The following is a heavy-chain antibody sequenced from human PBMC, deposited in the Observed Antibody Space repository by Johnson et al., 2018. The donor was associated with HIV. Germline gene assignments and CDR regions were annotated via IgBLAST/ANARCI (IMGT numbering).Heavy chain of an antibody. Sequence: VQLVESGGGLVQSGGSLSLFCGASGFSVSNNYMNWVRQAPGKGLEWVSVIYTGGSTYYADSVRGRFTISRDNSKNTLYLQMRSLRVEDTAIYYCARDGESQKLPLGDAFDVWGQGTMVTVSS. CDR2: IYTGGST. D-gene: IGHD6-13*01. V-gene: IGHV3-66*01. CDR1: GFSVSNNY. J-gene: IGHJ3*01. CDR3: ARDGESQKLPLGDAFDV.